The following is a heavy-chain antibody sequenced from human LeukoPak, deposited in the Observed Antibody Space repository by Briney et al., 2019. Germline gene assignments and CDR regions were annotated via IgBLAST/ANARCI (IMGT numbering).Heavy chain of an antibody. D-gene: IGHD6-19*01. CDR1: GFSLSTSGVG. V-gene: IGHV2-5*02. CDR3: ARKQWLANFDY. Sequence: SGPTLVKPTQTLTLTCTLSGFSLSTSGVGVGWIRQPPGKALEWLALIYWDDDKRYSPSLKSRLTITKDTSKNQVVLTMTNMDPVDTATYYCARKQWLANFDYWGQGTLVTVSS. CDR2: IYWDDDK. J-gene: IGHJ4*02.